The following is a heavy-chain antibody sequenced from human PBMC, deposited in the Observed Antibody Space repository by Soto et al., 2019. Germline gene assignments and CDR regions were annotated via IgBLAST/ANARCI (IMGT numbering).Heavy chain of an antibody. CDR3: ARGIEAGVDY. CDR1: GYTFTTFD. V-gene: IGHV1-8*01. J-gene: IGHJ4*02. CDR2: MSPNSGKT. Sequence: QVQLVQSGAEVKKPEASVKVSCKASGYTFTTFDSNWVRQATGQGLEWMGWMSPNSGKTGYAQKFQGRVTMTRDTSITTAYMELSSLTSEDTAVYYCARGIEAGVDYWGQGTLVTVSS.